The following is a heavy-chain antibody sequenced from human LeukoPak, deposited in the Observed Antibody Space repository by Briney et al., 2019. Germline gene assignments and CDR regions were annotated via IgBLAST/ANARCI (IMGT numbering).Heavy chain of an antibody. CDR3: ARDGYTAFDY. Sequence: YPSETLSLTCTVSGGSISSYYWSWIRQPPGKGLEWIGYIYYSGSTNYNPSLKSRVTISVDTSKNQFSLKLSSVTAADTAVYYCARDGYTAFDYWGQGTLVTVSS. V-gene: IGHV4-59*01. J-gene: IGHJ4*02. CDR1: GGSISSYY. CDR2: IYYSGST. D-gene: IGHD5-24*01.